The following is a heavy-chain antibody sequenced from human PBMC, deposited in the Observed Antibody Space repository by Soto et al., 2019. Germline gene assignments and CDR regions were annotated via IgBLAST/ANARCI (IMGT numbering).Heavy chain of an antibody. CDR1: GGSSSGYY. CDR2: INHSGST. Sequence: PSETLSLTCAVYGGSSSGYYWSWIRQPPGKGLEWIGEINHSGSTNYNPSLKSRVTISVDTSKNQFSLKLSSVTAADTAVYYCARGSLDSSGDYFDYWGQGTLVTVSS. J-gene: IGHJ4*02. D-gene: IGHD3-22*01. V-gene: IGHV4-34*01. CDR3: ARGSLDSSGDYFDY.